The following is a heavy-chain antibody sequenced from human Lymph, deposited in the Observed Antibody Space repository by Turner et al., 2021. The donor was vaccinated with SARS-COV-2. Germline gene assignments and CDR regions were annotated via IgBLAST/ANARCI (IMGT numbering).Heavy chain of an antibody. J-gene: IGHJ4*02. V-gene: IGHV1-2*02. D-gene: IGHD3-10*01. CDR2: INPNSGGT. Sequence: QVQLVQSGAEVKKPGASVKVSCKASGYTFTGYYMPWVRQAPGQGPECMGWINPNSGGTNYAQKFQGRVTMTRDTSISTAYMELSRLRSDDTAVYYCARSRDLQSMVRGVDPFDYWGQGTLVTVSS. CDR1: GYTFTGYY. CDR3: ARSRDLQSMVRGVDPFDY.